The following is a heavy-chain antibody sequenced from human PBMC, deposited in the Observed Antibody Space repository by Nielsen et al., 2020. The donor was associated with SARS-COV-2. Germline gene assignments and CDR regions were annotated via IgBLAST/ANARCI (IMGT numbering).Heavy chain of an antibody. V-gene: IGHV3-13*04. D-gene: IGHD6-19*01. J-gene: IGHJ4*02. Sequence: GESLKISCAASGFTFSSYDMHWVRQAPGKGLEWVSAIGTAGDTYYPGSVKGRFTISRENAKNSLYLQMNSLRAGDTAVYYCARGFSSGLFYYFDYWGQGTLVTVSS. CDR1: GFTFSSYD. CDR2: IGTAGDT. CDR3: ARGFSSGLFYYFDY.